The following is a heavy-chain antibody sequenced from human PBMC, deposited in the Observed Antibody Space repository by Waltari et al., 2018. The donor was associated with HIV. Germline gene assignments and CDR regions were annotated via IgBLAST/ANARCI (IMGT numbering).Heavy chain of an antibody. CDR2: MNPNSGKP. CDR3: ARNSSGKGNRYFYYGLDV. J-gene: IGHJ6*02. CDR1: GYTFMNFD. D-gene: IGHD3-22*01. Sequence: QVHLVQSGPEVKRPGASVKISCKAYGYTFMNFDVNWVRQAAGPGPEWLGWMNPNSGKPASLDIFDDRVIMTRDVSTDTAYMERSGLTPEDTAIYYCARNSSGKGNRYFYYGLDVWGQGTPVTV. V-gene: IGHV1-8*02.